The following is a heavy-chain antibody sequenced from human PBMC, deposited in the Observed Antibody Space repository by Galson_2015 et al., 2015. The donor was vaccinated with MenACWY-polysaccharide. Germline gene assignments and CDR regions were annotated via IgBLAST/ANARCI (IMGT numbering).Heavy chain of an antibody. CDR2: ISSSGSNT. J-gene: IGHJ5*02. CDR3: AKDSTDFLSVAGRFDH. V-gene: IGHV3-23*01. D-gene: IGHD3-3*01. CDR1: GFTFTSYA. Sequence: SLRLSCAASGFTFTSYAMSWVRQAPGKGLEWVSAISSSGSNTYYADSVKGRFTISRDNSKNTLYLQMNSLRAEDTAVYYCAKDSTDFLSVAGRFDHWGQGTLVTVSS.